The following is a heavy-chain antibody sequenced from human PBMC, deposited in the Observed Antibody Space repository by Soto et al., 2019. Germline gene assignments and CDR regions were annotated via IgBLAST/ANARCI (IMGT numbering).Heavy chain of an antibody. CDR3: AKERSSGWSFDY. CDR2: ISGSGDST. D-gene: IGHD6-19*01. Sequence: GGSLRLSCAASGFTYSTYTMHWVRQAPGKGLEWVSGISGSGDSTYYADSVKGRFTVSRDNSKNTLYLQMNSLRAEDTAVFYCAKERSSGWSFDYWGQGTLVTVSS. J-gene: IGHJ4*02. CDR1: GFTYSTYT. V-gene: IGHV3-23*01.